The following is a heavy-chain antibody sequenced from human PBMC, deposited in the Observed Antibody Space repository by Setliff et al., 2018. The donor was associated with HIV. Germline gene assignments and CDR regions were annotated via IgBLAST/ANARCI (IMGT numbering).Heavy chain of an antibody. V-gene: IGHV1-3*01. CDR2: INVGNGDT. J-gene: IGHJ4*02. Sequence: ASVKVSCKASGYTFTTYSLHWVRQAPGQSLEWMGWINVGNGDTKYSQELQGRVTITADTAYMELSSLRSDDTAVYFCARGALLAVFDFDHWGQGTQVTVSS. D-gene: IGHD3-10*01. CDR1: GYTFTTYS. CDR3: ARGALLAVFDFDH.